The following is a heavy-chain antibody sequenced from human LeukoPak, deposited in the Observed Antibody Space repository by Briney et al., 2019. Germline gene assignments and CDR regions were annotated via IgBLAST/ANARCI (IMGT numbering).Heavy chain of an antibody. V-gene: IGHV3-7*03. CDR2: INQDGSDK. Sequence: GGSLRLSCAASGFTSTSYWMTWVRQAPGKGLEWVANINQDGSDKYYVDSVKGRFTISRDNAKNSLYLQMNSLRVEDTAVYYCARDRSLGCDHWGQGTLVTVSS. J-gene: IGHJ4*02. CDR3: ARDRSLGCDH. CDR1: GFTSTSYW. D-gene: IGHD1-26*01.